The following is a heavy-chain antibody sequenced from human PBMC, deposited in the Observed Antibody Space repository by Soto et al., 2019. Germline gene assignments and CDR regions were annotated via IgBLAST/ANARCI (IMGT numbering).Heavy chain of an antibody. J-gene: IGHJ5*02. CDR3: AKDRDTMILVIRSTRFFGWFDP. CDR1: GFTFSNYA. Sequence: SGGSLRLSCAASGFTFSNYAMSWVRQAPGKGLEWVSAIGGSGGTTYYADSVKGRFTISRDNSKNTLFLQMNSLRADDTAVYYCAKDRDTMILVIRSTRFFGWFDPWGQGTLVTVSS. CDR2: IGGSGGTT. V-gene: IGHV3-23*01. D-gene: IGHD3-22*01.